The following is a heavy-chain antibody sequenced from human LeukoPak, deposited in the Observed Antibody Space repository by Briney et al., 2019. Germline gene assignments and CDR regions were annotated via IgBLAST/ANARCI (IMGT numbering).Heavy chain of an antibody. D-gene: IGHD3-22*01. CDR3: ARDGYYDSSGYYSAGPFDY. J-gene: IGHJ4*02. V-gene: IGHV1-69*13. CDR2: IIPIFGTA. Sequence: ASVNVSCKASGGAFSSYAISWVRQAPGQGLEWMGGIIPIFGTANYAQKFQGRVTITADESTSTAYRELSSLRSEDTAVYYCARDGYYDSSGYYSAGPFDYWGQGTLVTVSS. CDR1: GGAFSSYA.